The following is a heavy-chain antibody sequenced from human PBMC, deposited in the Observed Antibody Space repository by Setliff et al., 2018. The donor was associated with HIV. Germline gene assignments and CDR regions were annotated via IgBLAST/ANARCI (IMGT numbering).Heavy chain of an antibody. CDR2: ISSSGSTI. CDR1: GFNFSSYE. V-gene: IGHV3-48*03. Sequence: GGSLRLSCAASGFNFSSYEMNWVRQAPGKGLEWVSYISSSGSTIYYADSVKGRFTISRDNAKNSLYLQMNSLRAEDTAVYFCASTGLLLPRFGASYYYYGMDVWGQGTTVTVSS. CDR3: ASTGLLLPRFGASYYYYGMDV. D-gene: IGHD3-10*01. J-gene: IGHJ6*02.